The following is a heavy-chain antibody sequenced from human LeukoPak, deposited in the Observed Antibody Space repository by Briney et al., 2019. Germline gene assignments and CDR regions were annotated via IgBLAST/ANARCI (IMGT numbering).Heavy chain of an antibody. D-gene: IGHD3-10*01. V-gene: IGHV4-39*07. CDR3: ARQGSGSYYLPR. CDR2: IYYSGTT. J-gene: IGHJ4*02. Sequence: SETLSLTCSVSGGSITSSSYYWGWIRQPPGKGLEWIGSIYYSGTTYYNPSLKSRVTISVDTSKNQFSLKLSSVTAADTAVYYCARQGSGSYYLPRWGQGTLVTVSS. CDR1: GGSITSSSYY.